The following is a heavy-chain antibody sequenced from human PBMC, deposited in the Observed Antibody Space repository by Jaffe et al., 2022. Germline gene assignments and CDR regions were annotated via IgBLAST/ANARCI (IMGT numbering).Heavy chain of an antibody. CDR3: AKDADYDFWSGPSAFDI. V-gene: IGHV3-23*01. CDR1: GFTFSSYA. Sequence: EVQLLESGGGLVQPGGSLRLSCAASGFTFSSYAMSWVRQAPGKGLEWVSAISGSGGSTYYADSVKGRFTISRDNSKNTLYLQMNSLRAEDTAVYYCAKDADYDFWSGPSAFDIWGQGTMVTVSS. J-gene: IGHJ3*02. CDR2: ISGSGGST. D-gene: IGHD3-3*01.